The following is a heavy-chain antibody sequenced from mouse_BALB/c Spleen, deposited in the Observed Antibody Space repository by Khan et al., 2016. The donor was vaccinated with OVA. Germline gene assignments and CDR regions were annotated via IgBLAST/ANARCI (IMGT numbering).Heavy chain of an antibody. CDR3: ASRGYWYFDV. CDR2: INTYTGEP. CDR1: GYTFTNYG. Sequence: QIQLVQSGPELKKPGETVKISCKASGYTFTNYGMNWVKQAPGKGLKWMGWINTYTGEPTYADDFKGRFAFSLETSASTAYLQINNLTNEDTATYFCASRGYWYFDVWGAGTTVTVSS. J-gene: IGHJ1*01. V-gene: IGHV9-3-1*01.